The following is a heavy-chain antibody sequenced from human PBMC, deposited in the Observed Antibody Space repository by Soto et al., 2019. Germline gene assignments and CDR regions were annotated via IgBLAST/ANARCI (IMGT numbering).Heavy chain of an antibody. V-gene: IGHV3-21*01. Sequence: VGSLRLSCAASGLTFSSYSMNWVRQAPGKGLEWVSSISSSSSYIYYADSVKGRSTISRDNAKNSLYLQMNSLRAEDTAVCYCAREGCSSTSCYFDYWGQGTLVTVSS. CDR3: AREGCSSTSCYFDY. D-gene: IGHD2-2*01. CDR2: ISSSSSYI. J-gene: IGHJ4*02. CDR1: GLTFSSYS.